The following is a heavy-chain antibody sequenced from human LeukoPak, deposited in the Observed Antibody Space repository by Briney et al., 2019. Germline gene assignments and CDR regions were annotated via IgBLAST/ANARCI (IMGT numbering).Heavy chain of an antibody. J-gene: IGHJ4*02. D-gene: IGHD3-16*01. CDR3: ASGGLRSFSVDY. V-gene: IGHV3-74*01. CDR1: GFTFSSYW. Sequence: PGGSLRLSCVVSGFTFSSYWMHWVRQAPGKGLVWVSHINSDGSSTNYADSGKGRFTISRDNAKNTLYLQMNSLRAEDAAVYYCASGGLRSFSVDYWGQGTLVTVSS. CDR2: INSDGSST.